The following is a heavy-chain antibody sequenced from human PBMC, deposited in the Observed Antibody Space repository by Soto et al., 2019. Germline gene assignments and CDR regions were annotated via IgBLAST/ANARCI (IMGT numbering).Heavy chain of an antibody. J-gene: IGHJ6*02. CDR3: ASPGGLYYYYYYGMDV. V-gene: IGHV3-21*01. Sequence: PGGSLRLSCAASGFTFSSYSMNWVRQAPGKGLEWVSSISSSSSYIYYADSVKGRFTISRDNAKNSLYLQMNSLRAGDTAVYYCASPGGLYYYYYYGMDVWGQGTTVTVSS. CDR1: GFTFSSYS. D-gene: IGHD2-15*01. CDR2: ISSSSSYI.